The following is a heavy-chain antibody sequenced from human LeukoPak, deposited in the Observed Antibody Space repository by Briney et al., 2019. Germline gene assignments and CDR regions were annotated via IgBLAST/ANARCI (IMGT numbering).Heavy chain of an antibody. CDR2: ISSSSSYI. J-gene: IGHJ4*02. CDR3: AREDYYDSSGYERFDY. CDR1: GFTFSSYS. V-gene: IGHV3-21*01. D-gene: IGHD3-22*01. Sequence: GGSLRLSCAASGFTFSSYSMNWVRQAPGKGLEWVSSISSSSSYIYYADSAKGRFTISRDNAKNSLYQQMNSLRAEDTAVNYCAREDYYDSSGYERFDYWGQGTLVTVSS.